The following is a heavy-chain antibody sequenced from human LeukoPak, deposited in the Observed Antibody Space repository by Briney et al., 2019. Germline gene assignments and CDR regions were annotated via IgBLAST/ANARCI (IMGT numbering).Heavy chain of an antibody. D-gene: IGHD5-24*01. CDR3: ARSMATINSY. CDR2: IKQDGSER. V-gene: IGHV3-7*01. CDR1: GFTFSSYA. J-gene: IGHJ4*02. Sequence: GGSLRLSCAASGFTFSSYAMHWVRQAPGKGLEWVASIKQDGSERHYVGSVRGRFTISRDNAKSSLYLQMNSMRAEDTAVYYCARSMATINSYWGQGTLVTVSS.